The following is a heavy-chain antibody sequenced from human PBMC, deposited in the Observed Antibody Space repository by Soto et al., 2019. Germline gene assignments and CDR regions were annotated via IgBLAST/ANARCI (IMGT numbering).Heavy chain of an antibody. Sequence: QVQLVESGGGVVQPGRSLRLSCAASGFTFSNYAMHWVRQAPGKGLEWVAVMSYDGSNKYYADSVKGRFTISRDNSKNTLYLQMNSLRTEDTAVYYCARLAYDSWGQGTLVTVSS. CDR2: MSYDGSNK. J-gene: IGHJ4*02. V-gene: IGHV3-30-3*01. CDR1: GFTFSNYA. CDR3: ARLAYDS.